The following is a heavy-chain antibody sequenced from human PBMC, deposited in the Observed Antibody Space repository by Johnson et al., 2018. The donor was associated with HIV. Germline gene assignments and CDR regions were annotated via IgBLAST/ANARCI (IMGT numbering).Heavy chain of an antibody. J-gene: IGHJ3*02. Sequence: QVQLVESGGGVVQPGRSLRLSCAASGFTFSSYAMHWVRQAPGKGLEWVAVISYDGSNKYYADSVKGRFTISRDNSKNTLYLQMNSLRAEDTAVYYCARGLRWSSGLDGYAFDI. CDR2: ISYDGSNK. CDR3: ARGLRWSSGLDGYAFDI. CDR1: GFTFSSYA. V-gene: IGHV3-30-3*01. D-gene: IGHD6-19*01.